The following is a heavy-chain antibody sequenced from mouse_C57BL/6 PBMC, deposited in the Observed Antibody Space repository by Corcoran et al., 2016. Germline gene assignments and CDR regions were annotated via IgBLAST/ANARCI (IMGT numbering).Heavy chain of an antibody. CDR3: ARSWTPYYYGSSWGYFDV. CDR1: GYTFTDYN. J-gene: IGHJ1*03. Sequence: EVQLQQSGPELVKPGASVKIPCKASGYTFTDYNMDWVKQSHGKSLEWIGDINPNNGGTIYNQKFKGKATLTVDKSSSTAYMELRSLTSEDTAVYYCARSWTPYYYGSSWGYFDVWGTGTTVTVSS. V-gene: IGHV1-18*01. D-gene: IGHD1-1*01. CDR2: INPNNGGT.